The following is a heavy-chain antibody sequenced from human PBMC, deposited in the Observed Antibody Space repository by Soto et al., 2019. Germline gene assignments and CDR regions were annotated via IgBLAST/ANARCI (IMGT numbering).Heavy chain of an antibody. Sequence: ASVTVSGQASGSTFTSYYMHWVRQAPGQGLEWMGIINPSGGSTSYAQKFQGRVTMTRDTSTSTVYMELSSLRSEDSAVYYCARGSTGTPTIYWGQGTLVTVSS. D-gene: IGHD1-1*01. CDR1: GSTFTSYY. CDR3: ARGSTGTPTIY. J-gene: IGHJ4*02. V-gene: IGHV1-46*01. CDR2: INPSGGST.